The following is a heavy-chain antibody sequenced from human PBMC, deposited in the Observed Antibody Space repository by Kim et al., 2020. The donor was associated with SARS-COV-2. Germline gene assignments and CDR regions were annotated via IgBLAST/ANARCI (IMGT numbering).Heavy chain of an antibody. J-gene: IGHJ4*02. V-gene: IGHV1-69*02. CDR3: ARLATGSQAFDY. D-gene: IGHD7-27*01. Sequence: NYAQKFQSRVTITADKSTSTAYMELSSLRSEDTAVYYCARLATGSQAFDYWGQGTLVTVSS.